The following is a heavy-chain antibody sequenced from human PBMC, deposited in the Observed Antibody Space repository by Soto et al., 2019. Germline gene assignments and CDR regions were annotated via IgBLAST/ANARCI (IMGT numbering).Heavy chain of an antibody. V-gene: IGHV3-23*01. CDR3: AKDRMGYYYDSSGPNNWFDH. J-gene: IGHJ5*02. D-gene: IGHD3-22*01. Sequence: XGSLRLSCSASGFTFSSYAMSWVRQAPGRVLEWVSAIIGSGGSTCYADSVKGRFTISRDNSKNTLYLQMNSLRAEDTAVYYCAKDRMGYYYDSSGPNNWFDHSGQGTLVTVSS. CDR2: IIGSGGST. CDR1: GFTFSSYA.